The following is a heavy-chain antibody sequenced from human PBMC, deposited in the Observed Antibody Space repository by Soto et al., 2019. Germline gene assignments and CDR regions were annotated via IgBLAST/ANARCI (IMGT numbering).Heavy chain of an antibody. CDR1: GFTFSSNG. Sequence: QVQLVESGGGVVQPGRSLRLSCAASGFTFSSNGMHWVRQAPGKGLEWVAVIWYDGSNKYYADSVKGRFTISRDNSKNTLYLQMNSLRAEDTAMYYCASGRGNYFDYMDVWGKGTTVTVSS. J-gene: IGHJ6*03. D-gene: IGHD3-10*01. V-gene: IGHV3-33*01. CDR3: ASGRGNYFDYMDV. CDR2: IWYDGSNK.